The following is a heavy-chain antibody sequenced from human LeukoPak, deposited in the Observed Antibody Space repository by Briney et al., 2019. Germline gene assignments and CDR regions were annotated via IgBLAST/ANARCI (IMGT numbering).Heavy chain of an antibody. CDR1: GYTFTNYY. CDR3: ARRYCSSTSCYTFDY. CDR2: INLSGGST. Sequence: GASVKVSCKASGYTFTNYYMHWVRQAPGQGLEWMGVINLSGGSTSYAQKFQGRVTMTRDTSTRTVYMELTSLRSEDTAVYYCARRYCSSTSCYTFDYWGQGTLVTVSS. V-gene: IGHV1-46*01. J-gene: IGHJ4*02. D-gene: IGHD2-2*02.